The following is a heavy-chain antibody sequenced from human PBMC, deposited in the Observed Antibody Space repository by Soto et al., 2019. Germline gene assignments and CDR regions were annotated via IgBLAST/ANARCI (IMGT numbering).Heavy chain of an antibody. CDR3: ARGPLS. J-gene: IGHJ4*02. CDR2: IYYRGST. Sequence: QVQLQESGPGLVKPSQTLSLTCTVSGASISSGGYYWSWIRQHPGKGLEWIGYIYYRGSTYYNPSLKSRGTITGDTAKQQCSLKLSSVTAADTAVYYWARGPLSGGQGTRVTVSS. CDR1: GASISSGGYY. D-gene: IGHD1-1*01. V-gene: IGHV4-31*03.